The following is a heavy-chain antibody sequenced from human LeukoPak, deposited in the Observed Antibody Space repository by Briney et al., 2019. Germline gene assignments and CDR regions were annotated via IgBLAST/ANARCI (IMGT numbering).Heavy chain of an antibody. CDR2: MNPHSSNT. Sequence: ASVKVSCKASGYTFSNYDINWVRQATGQGLEWMGWMNPHSSNTGYAQKFQGRVTITRNSSIGTAYLELSSLRSEDTAVYYCARQGHRSSDSSGTYPLDYWGQGTLVTVSS. CDR3: ARQGHRSSDSSGTYPLDY. CDR1: GYTFSNYD. J-gene: IGHJ4*02. V-gene: IGHV1-8*03. D-gene: IGHD3-22*01.